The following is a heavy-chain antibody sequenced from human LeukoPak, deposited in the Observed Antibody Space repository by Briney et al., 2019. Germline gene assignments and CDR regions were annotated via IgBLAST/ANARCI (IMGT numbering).Heavy chain of an antibody. V-gene: IGHV4-59*01. J-gene: IGHJ5*02. CDR2: IYSSGNT. CDR1: GGSITSNN. Sequence: KPSQTLSLTCTVSGGSITSNNWNWIRQSPEKGLEWIGYIYSSGNTKYSPSLKSRVTISIDTSKNQFSLTLSSVTAADTAVYYCARSGAKAVVLGWFDPWGQGTLVTVSS. CDR3: ARSGAKAVVLGWFDP. D-gene: IGHD7-27*01.